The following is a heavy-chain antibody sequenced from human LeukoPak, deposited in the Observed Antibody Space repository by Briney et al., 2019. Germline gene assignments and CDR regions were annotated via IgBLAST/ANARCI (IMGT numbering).Heavy chain of an antibody. D-gene: IGHD1-1*01. J-gene: IGHJ4*02. CDR2: ISSSSSYI. V-gene: IGHV3-21*01. CDR1: GFTFSSYS. CDR3: ARALRTGTFQLDY. Sequence: PGGSLRLFCAASGFTFSSYSMNWVRQAPGKGLEWVSSISSSSSYIYYADSVKGRFTISRDNAKNSLYLQMNSLRAEDTAVYYCARALRTGTFQLDYWGQGTLVTVSS.